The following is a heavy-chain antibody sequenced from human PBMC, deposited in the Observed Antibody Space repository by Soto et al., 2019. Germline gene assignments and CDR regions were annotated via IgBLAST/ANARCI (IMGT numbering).Heavy chain of an antibody. CDR1: GFTFNTYA. V-gene: IGHV3-30-3*01. J-gene: IGHJ5*02. D-gene: IGHD2-2*01. CDR2: ISYDGSNK. CDR3: ARRYKDGRRDCISTSCLFDP. Sequence: QVQLVESGGGVVQPGRSLRLSCAASGFTFNTYAMHWVRQAPGKGLEWVAVISYDGSNKYYADSVKGRFTISRDNSKNTLFLQMNSLSTEDTAVYYCARRYKDGRRDCISTSCLFDPWGQGTLVTVSS.